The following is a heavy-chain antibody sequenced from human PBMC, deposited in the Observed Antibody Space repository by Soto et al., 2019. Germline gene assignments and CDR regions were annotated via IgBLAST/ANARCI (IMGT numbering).Heavy chain of an antibody. V-gene: IGHV3-30-3*01. CDR2: ISYDGSNK. CDR1: GFTFSSYA. J-gene: IGHJ4*02. D-gene: IGHD3-22*01. Sequence: PGGSLRLSCAASGFTFSSYAMHWVRQAPGKGLEWVAVISYDGSNKYYADSVKGRFTISRDNSKNTLYLQMNSLRAEDTAVYYCARALGELYYDSSGPSWGQGTLVTVSS. CDR3: ARALGELYYDSSGPS.